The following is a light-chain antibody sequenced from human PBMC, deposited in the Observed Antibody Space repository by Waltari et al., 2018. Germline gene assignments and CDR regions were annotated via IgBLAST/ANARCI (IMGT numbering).Light chain of an antibody. Sequence: DIQMTQSPSTLSASVGDRVTITCRASQSISSWLAWYQQKPGKAPKLLIYKTSSLESGVPSRFSGSGSGTVFTLTISSLQPDDFATYYCQQYNSYVTFGQGTKVEIK. J-gene: IGKJ1*01. V-gene: IGKV1-5*03. CDR2: KTS. CDR1: QSISSW. CDR3: QQYNSYVT.